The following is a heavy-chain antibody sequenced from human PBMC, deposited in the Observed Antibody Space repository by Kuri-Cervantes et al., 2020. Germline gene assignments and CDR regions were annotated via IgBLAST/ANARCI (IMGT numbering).Heavy chain of an antibody. CDR2: IIPFFGTA. CDR3: ARGLGYCSGGGCSQ. J-gene: IGHJ4*02. Sequence: SVKVSCKASGGTFSNYDMRWVRQAPGQGLEWMGGIIPFFGTANYAQKFQGRVTITADKSTSTVYMELNSLTSEDTAVYFCARGLGYCSGGGCSQWGQGTPVTVSS. CDR1: GGTFSNYD. D-gene: IGHD2-15*01. V-gene: IGHV1-69*06.